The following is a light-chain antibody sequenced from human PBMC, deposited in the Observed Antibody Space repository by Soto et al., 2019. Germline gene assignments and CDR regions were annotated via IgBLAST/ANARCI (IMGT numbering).Light chain of an antibody. Sequence: DIPMTQSPSSLSASVGDRVTITCRASQTISSYLNWYQQKPGKAPKLLIYAASSLQSGVPSRFSGSGSGPDFTLTISSLQPEDFATYYCQQSHSIPYTFGQGTKLEIK. CDR1: QTISSY. V-gene: IGKV1-39*01. J-gene: IGKJ2*01. CDR3: QQSHSIPYT. CDR2: AAS.